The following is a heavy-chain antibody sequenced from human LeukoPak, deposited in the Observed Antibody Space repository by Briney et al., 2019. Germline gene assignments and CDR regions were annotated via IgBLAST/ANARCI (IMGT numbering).Heavy chain of an antibody. J-gene: IGHJ4*02. CDR1: GGSINSY. Sequence: SETLSLTCTVSGGSINSYWSWIRRPAGKGLEWIGRISGSGTITYNPALQSRLSISIDTSKNQFSLKLSSVTAADTAVYYCARERLRNYDSSGYYRKYYFDYWGQGTLVTVSS. V-gene: IGHV4-4*07. D-gene: IGHD3-22*01. CDR3: ARERLRNYDSSGYYRKYYFDY. CDR2: ISGSGTI.